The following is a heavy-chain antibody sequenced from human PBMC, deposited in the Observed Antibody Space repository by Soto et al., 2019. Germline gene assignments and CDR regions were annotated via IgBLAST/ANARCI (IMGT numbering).Heavy chain of an antibody. D-gene: IGHD1-26*01. CDR3: AREVGSPETSTY. CDR2: IKQDGSEK. CDR1: GFTFSSYW. Sequence: LRLSCAASGFTFSSYWMSWVRQAPGKGLEWVANIKQDGSEKYYVDSVKGRFTISRDNAKNSLYLQMNSLRAEDTAMYYCAREVGSPETSTYWGQGTLVTVSS. V-gene: IGHV3-7*03. J-gene: IGHJ4*02.